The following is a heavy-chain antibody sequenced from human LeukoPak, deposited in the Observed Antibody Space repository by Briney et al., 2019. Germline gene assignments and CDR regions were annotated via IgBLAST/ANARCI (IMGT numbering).Heavy chain of an antibody. CDR2: ISGSGGST. CDR1: GFTFSSYA. D-gene: IGHD3-10*01. CDR3: ARGRRSGGITMIRGVKDRGWFDF. Sequence: GGSLRLSCAASGFTFSSYAMSWVRQAPGKGLEWVSAISGSGGSTYYADSVKGRFTISRDNSKKMLYLQMNSLRPEDTAVYYCARGRRSGGITMIRGVKDRGWFDFWGQGTLVTVSS. V-gene: IGHV3-23*01. J-gene: IGHJ5*01.